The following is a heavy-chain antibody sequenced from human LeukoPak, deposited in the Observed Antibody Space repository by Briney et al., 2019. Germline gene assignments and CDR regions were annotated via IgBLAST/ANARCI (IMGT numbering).Heavy chain of an antibody. J-gene: IGHJ5*02. D-gene: IGHD5-18*01. CDR3: ARGQLWQTGWFDP. Sequence: PGGSLRLSCAASGFTFSDYSMHWVRQAPGVGLEWVSTISSTSSYIYSADSLKGRFTISRDNAKNSLYLQMSTLRAEDTAVYYCARGQLWQTGWFDPWGQGTLVTVSS. CDR2: ISSTSSYI. CDR1: GFTFSDYS. V-gene: IGHV3-21*01.